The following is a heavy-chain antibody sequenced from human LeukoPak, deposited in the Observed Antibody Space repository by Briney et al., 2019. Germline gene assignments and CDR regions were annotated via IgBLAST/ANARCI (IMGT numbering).Heavy chain of an antibody. CDR3: ARHQGVVDL. Sequence: SETLSLTCTVSGGSISSYYWSWIRQPPGMGLEWIGYIYYSGSTNYNPSLKSRVTISVDTSKNQFSLKLTSVTAADTAVYYCARHQGVVDLWGRGSLVTVSS. J-gene: IGHJ2*01. CDR2: IYYSGST. CDR1: GGSISSYY. V-gene: IGHV4-59*12. D-gene: IGHD3-3*01.